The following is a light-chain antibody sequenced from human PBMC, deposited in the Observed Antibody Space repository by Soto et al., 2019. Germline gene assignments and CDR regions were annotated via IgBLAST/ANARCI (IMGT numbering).Light chain of an antibody. V-gene: IGLV2-14*01. CDR3: NSCTSTSTYV. CDR1: SSDVGGYNY. J-gene: IGLJ1*01. Sequence: QSVLTQPASVSGSPGQSITISCTGTSSDVGGYNYVSWYQQQPGKAPKLMIYEVTNRPSGVSNRFSGSKSDNTASLTISGLQAEDEDDYSCNSCTSTSTYVFVTGTKLTVL. CDR2: EVT.